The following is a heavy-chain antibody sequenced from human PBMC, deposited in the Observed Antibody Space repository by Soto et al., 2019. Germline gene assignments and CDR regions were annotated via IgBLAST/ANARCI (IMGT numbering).Heavy chain of an antibody. Sequence: GGSLRLSCAASGFTFSAYEMNWVRQAPGKGLEWVSYISSSGNTIYYADSVKGRFTISRDNAKNSLFLQMNSLRVEDTAFYYCARSPFLECNWAQGTLVTVSS. D-gene: IGHD3-3*02. V-gene: IGHV3-48*03. CDR1: GFTFSAYE. CDR2: ISSSGNTI. CDR3: ARSPFLECN. J-gene: IGHJ4*02.